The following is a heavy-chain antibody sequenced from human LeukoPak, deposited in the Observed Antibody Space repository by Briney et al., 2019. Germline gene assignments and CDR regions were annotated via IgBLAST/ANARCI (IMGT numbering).Heavy chain of an antibody. CDR2: ISGSGGST. D-gene: IGHD3-22*01. CDR3: AKAAYYYDSSGYVDY. CDR1: GFTFSSYS. V-gene: IGHV3-23*01. J-gene: IGHJ4*02. Sequence: GGSLRLSCAASGFTFSSYSMSWVRQAPGKGLEWVSAISGSGGSTYYADSVKGRFTISRDNSKNTLYLQMNSLRAEDTAVYYCAKAAYYYDSSGYVDYWGQGTLVTVSS.